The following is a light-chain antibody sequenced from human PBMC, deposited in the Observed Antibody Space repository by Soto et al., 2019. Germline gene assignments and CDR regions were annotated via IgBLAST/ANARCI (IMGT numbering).Light chain of an antibody. V-gene: IGKV3-11*01. CDR3: HQRSNWPPIT. CDR2: DAS. CDR1: QSVRSY. J-gene: IGKJ5*01. Sequence: EIVLTQSPATLSLSPGERATLSCRASQSVRSYLAWYQQKPGQAPRLLIYDASNRATGIPARFSGSGSGTDFTLTISSLEPEEFAVYYCHQRSNWPPITFGQGTRLESK.